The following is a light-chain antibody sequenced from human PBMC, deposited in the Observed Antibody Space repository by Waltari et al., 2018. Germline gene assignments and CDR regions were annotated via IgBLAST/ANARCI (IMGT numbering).Light chain of an antibody. Sequence: QSALTQPASVSGSPGQSITISCTGTSSDIGGYNYVSWYQQYPGKAPKLIIYDVSHRPSGISNRFSASKSGITASLTISGLLAEDEADYFCCSFTRTSTWVFGRGTKLTVL. CDR2: DVS. V-gene: IGLV2-14*03. CDR1: SSDIGGYNY. J-gene: IGLJ3*02. CDR3: CSFTRTSTWV.